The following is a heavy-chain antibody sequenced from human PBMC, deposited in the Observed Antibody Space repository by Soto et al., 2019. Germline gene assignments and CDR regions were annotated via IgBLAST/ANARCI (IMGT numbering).Heavy chain of an antibody. CDR3: AKDLMGDRSGYHYGGDH. D-gene: IGHD3-22*01. Sequence: QVQLVESGGGVVQPGRSLRLSCAASGFTFNSYGMHWVRQAPGKGLEWVAIISYDGSNKYYADAVTGRFTISRDNSKNTLYLQMNSLRDEYTAVYYCAKDLMGDRSGYHYGGDHWGQGTLVAVSS. V-gene: IGHV3-30*18. CDR1: GFTFNSYG. CDR2: ISYDGSNK. J-gene: IGHJ4*02.